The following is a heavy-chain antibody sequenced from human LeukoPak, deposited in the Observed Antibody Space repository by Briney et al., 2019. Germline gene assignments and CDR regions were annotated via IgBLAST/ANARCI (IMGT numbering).Heavy chain of an antibody. CDR1: GFTFSLYA. CDR2: ISGGGDST. CDR3: ARDWGNTYGYFDY. V-gene: IGHV3-23*01. J-gene: IGHJ4*02. Sequence: GGSLRLSCAASGFTFSLYAMTWVRQAPGKGLEWVSIISGGGDSTYYADSVKGRFTISRDSSKNTLYLQMNSLRAEDTAVYYRARDWGNTYGYFDYWGQGTLVTVSS. D-gene: IGHD5-18*01.